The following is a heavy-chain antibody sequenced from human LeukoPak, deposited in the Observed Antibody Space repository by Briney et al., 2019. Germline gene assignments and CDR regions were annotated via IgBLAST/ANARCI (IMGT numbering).Heavy chain of an antibody. Sequence: GGSLRLSCAASGFTFSSYGMSWVRQAPGKGLEWVSAISGSGGSTYYADSVKGRFTISRDNSKNTLYLQMNSLRAEDTAVYYCAKDHAVTTKYYYYMDVWGKGTTVTISS. V-gene: IGHV3-23*01. CDR3: AKDHAVTTKYYYYMDV. D-gene: IGHD4-17*01. J-gene: IGHJ6*03. CDR2: ISGSGGST. CDR1: GFTFSSYG.